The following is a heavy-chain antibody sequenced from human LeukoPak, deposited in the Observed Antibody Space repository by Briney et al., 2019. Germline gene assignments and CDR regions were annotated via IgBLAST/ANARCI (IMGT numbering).Heavy chain of an antibody. V-gene: IGHV4-38-2*01. CDR3: ARAYSSSWYHFKSGAYFDY. J-gene: IGHJ4*02. CDR2: IYHSGST. CDR1: GGSFSGYY. Sequence: PSETLSLTCDVYGGSFSGYYWGWIRQPPRKGLEWIGRIYHSGSTYYNPSPKSRVNISVDTSKNQFSLKLSSVTAADTAVYYCARAYSSSWYHFKSGAYFDYWGQGTLVTVSS. D-gene: IGHD6-13*01.